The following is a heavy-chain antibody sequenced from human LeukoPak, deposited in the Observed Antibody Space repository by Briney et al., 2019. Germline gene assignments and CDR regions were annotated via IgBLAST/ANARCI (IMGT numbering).Heavy chain of an antibody. CDR2: INHSGST. CDR3: ARGLSSEVAVEFDY. J-gene: IGHJ4*02. Sequence: SETLSLTCAVYGGSFSGYYWSWIRQPPGKGLEWIGEINHSGSTNYNPSLKSRVTISVDTSKNQFSLKLSSVTAADTAVYYCARGLSSEVAVEFDYWGQGALVTVSS. D-gene: IGHD6-19*01. CDR1: GGSFSGYY. V-gene: IGHV4-34*01.